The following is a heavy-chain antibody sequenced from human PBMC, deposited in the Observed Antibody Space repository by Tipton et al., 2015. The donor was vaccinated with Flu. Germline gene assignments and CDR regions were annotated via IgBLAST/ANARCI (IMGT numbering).Heavy chain of an antibody. J-gene: IGHJ6*02. CDR3: ARRPGQPPHYDYYYGMDV. V-gene: IGHV4-39*07. CDR2: IYYSGST. Sequence: TLSLTCTVSGGSISSSSYYWGWIRQPPGKGLEWFGSIYYSGSTYYNPSLKSRVTISVDTSKNQFSLKLSPETAADTAVYYCARRPGQPPHYDYYYGMDVWGQGTTVTVSS. D-gene: IGHD3-10*01. CDR1: GGSISSSSYY.